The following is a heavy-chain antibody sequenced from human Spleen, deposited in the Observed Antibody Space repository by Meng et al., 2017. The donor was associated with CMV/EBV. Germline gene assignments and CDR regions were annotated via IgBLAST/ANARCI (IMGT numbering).Heavy chain of an antibody. CDR1: GFSVSTKY. D-gene: IGHD6-13*01. J-gene: IGHJ3*02. Sequence: GESLKISCVAAGFSVSTKYMSWVRQAPGKGLEWGSVIYSGGSTYYADSVKGRFTISRDKSKNTVYLQMNSLRAADTALYYCARAGYYGSIWNQGTGGGAFDIWGQGTRVTVSS. CDR3: ARAGYYGSIWNQGTGGGAFDI. CDR2: IYSGGST. V-gene: IGHV3-53*01.